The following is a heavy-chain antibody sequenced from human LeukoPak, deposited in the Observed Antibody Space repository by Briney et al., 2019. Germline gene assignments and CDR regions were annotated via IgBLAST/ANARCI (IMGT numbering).Heavy chain of an antibody. J-gene: IGHJ5*02. CDR3: ARPTTETTMGPSNNWFDP. CDR1: GFTFSSYW. CDR2: INSDGRST. D-gene: IGHD5-18*01. V-gene: IGHV3-74*01. Sequence: PGGSLRLSCAASGFTFSSYWMHWVRQAPGKGLVWVSRINSDGRSTSYADAVKGRLPISTANAKNSLYLQRNSLRSEDTAVYCCARPTTETTMGPSNNWFDPWGQGTLVTVFS.